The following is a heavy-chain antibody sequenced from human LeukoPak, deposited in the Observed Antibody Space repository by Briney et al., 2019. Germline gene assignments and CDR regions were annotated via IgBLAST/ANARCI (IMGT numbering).Heavy chain of an antibody. CDR1: GGSISSYY. CDR2: IYYSGST. J-gene: IGHJ4*02. CDR3: ARIQDDFWSGYYPNYFDY. D-gene: IGHD3-3*01. Sequence: SETLSLTCTVSGGSISSYYWSWIRQPPGKGLEWIGYIYYSGSTNYNPSLKSRVTISVDTSKNQFSLKLSSVTAADTAVYYCARIQDDFWSGYYPNYFDYWGQGTLVTVSS. V-gene: IGHV4-59*01.